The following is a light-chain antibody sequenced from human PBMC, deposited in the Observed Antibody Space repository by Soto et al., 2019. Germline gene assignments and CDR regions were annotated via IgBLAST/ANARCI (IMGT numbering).Light chain of an antibody. V-gene: IGKV3-20*01. CDR2: AAS. CDR1: QSVRSNY. Sequence: EIVLTQSPGTLSLSPGERATLSCRASQSVRSNYLAWYQQKPGQAPRLLIFAASSSASDNPDRFSGSGSRTDFTLTNSRLEPEDFAVYYCQQYGSSAPYTFGQGTKVDIK. J-gene: IGKJ2*01. CDR3: QQYGSSAPYT.